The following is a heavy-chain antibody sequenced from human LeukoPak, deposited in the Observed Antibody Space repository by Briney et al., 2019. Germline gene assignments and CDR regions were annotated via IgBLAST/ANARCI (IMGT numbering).Heavy chain of an antibody. Sequence: SETLSPTCTVSGVSMSAYQWSWVRQSPEKGLEWIGCINTKGETSYNPSLKSRVTTSVDTSKSQFSLRLTSVTAADTAVYYCATSNDAKIAPFDHWGQGAPVTVSS. CDR1: GVSMSAYQ. CDR3: ATSNDAKIAPFDH. V-gene: IGHV4-4*09. D-gene: IGHD2-21*01. J-gene: IGHJ4*02. CDR2: INTKGET.